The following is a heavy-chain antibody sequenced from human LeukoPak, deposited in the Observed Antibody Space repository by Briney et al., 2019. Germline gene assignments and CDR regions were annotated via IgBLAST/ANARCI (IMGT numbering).Heavy chain of an antibody. CDR3: AREGLALRPHYWYFDL. J-gene: IGHJ2*01. D-gene: IGHD1-7*01. CDR1: GGSISSYY. Sequence: AETLSLTCTVSGGSISSYYWSWMRQPAGKGLEWIGRIYTSVSANYNASLKSRVTMSVDTSKNQFSLQLSSVTAAATAVYSCAREGLALRPHYWYFDLWGRGTLVTVSS. V-gene: IGHV4-4*07. CDR2: IYTSVSA.